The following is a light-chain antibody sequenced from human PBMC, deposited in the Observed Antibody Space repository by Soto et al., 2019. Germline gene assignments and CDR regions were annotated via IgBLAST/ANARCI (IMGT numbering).Light chain of an antibody. CDR2: DAS. V-gene: IGKV1-5*01. CDR1: QSISSW. J-gene: IGKJ1*01. Sequence: DIQMTQSPSNLSASVGDRVTITCRASQSISSWLAWYQQKPGKAPKLLIYDASSLESVVPSRFSGSGSGTEFTLTISSLQPDDFATYYCQQYNSYSPTFGQGTKVEIK. CDR3: QQYNSYSPT.